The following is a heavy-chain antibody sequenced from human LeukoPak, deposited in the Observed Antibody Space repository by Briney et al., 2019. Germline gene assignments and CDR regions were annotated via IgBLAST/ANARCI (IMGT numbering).Heavy chain of an antibody. V-gene: IGHV3-23*01. Sequence: PGGSLRLSCAASGFTFSSYAMSWVRQAPGKGPEWVSAISGSGGSTYYADSVKGRFTISRDNSKNTLYLQMNSLRAEDTAVYYCAKGVYSGTYYSDYWGQGTLVTVSS. CDR3: AKGVYSGTYYSDY. D-gene: IGHD1-26*01. CDR1: GFTFSSYA. J-gene: IGHJ4*02. CDR2: ISGSGGST.